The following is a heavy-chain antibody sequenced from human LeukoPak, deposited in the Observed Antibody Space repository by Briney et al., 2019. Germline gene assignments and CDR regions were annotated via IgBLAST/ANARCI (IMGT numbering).Heavy chain of an antibody. V-gene: IGHV3-53*01. CDR1: GFTVSSNY. Sequence: GGSLRLSCAASGFTVSSNYMNWVRQGPGKGLEWVSVITSGGNTYYADSVKGRFTTSRDNSKNTLYVQMNSLRAEDTAIYYCARGRGYRDYDRPLDYWGQGTLVTVSS. D-gene: IGHD5-12*01. CDR3: ARGRGYRDYDRPLDY. J-gene: IGHJ4*02. CDR2: ITSGGNT.